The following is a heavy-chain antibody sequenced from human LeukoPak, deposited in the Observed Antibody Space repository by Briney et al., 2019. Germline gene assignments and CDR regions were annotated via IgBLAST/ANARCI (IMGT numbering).Heavy chain of an antibody. CDR2: IYHSGST. Sequence: SETLSLTCAVSGYSISSGYYWGWIRQPPGKGLEWIGSIYHSGSTYYNPSLKSRVTISVDTSKNPFSLKLSSVTAADTAVYYCARKYCSSTSCYFPAFDIWGQGTMVTVSS. J-gene: IGHJ3*02. V-gene: IGHV4-38-2*01. CDR1: GYSISSGYY. CDR3: ARKYCSSTSCYFPAFDI. D-gene: IGHD2-2*01.